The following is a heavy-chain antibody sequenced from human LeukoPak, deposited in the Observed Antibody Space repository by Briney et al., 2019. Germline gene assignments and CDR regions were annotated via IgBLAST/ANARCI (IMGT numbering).Heavy chain of an antibody. J-gene: IGHJ4*02. V-gene: IGHV4-38-2*02. CDR2: IYHSGST. D-gene: IGHD6-13*01. Sequence: SETLSLTCTVSGFSLSSGYYWGWIRQPPGKGLEWIGRIYHSGSTSYNPSLKSRVTMSVDTSKNQFSLKLSSVTAADTAVYYCARAREPLVFTYYFDYWGQGTLVTVSS. CDR1: GFSLSSGYY. CDR3: ARAREPLVFTYYFDY.